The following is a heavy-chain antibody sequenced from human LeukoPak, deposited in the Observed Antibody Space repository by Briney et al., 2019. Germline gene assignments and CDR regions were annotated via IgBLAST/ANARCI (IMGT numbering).Heavy chain of an antibody. V-gene: IGHV3-9*01. D-gene: IGHD2-15*01. Sequence: GGSLRLSCAASGFTFDDYAMHWVRQAPGKGLEWVSGISWNSGSIGYADSVKGRFTISRDNAKNSLYLQMNSLRAEDTAVYYCARGEDIVVVVAATGPFDYWGQGTLVTVSS. CDR3: ARGEDIVVVVAATGPFDY. CDR2: ISWNSGSI. J-gene: IGHJ4*02. CDR1: GFTFDDYA.